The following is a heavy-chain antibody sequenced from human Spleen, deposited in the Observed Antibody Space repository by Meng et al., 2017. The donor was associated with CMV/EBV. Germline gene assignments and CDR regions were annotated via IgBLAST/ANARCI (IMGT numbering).Heavy chain of an antibody. D-gene: IGHD4-17*01. CDR1: GFSLNTRGVG. V-gene: IGHV2-5*01. CDR2: IYWNDDK. J-gene: IGHJ4*02. Sequence: CTFSGFSLNTRGVGVGWIRQPPGKALEWLALIYWNDDKRYSPSLRSRLTITKDTSKNQVVLTMTNMDPVDTATYYCAHRLPSTGYLDYWGQGTLVTVSS. CDR3: AHRLPSTGYLDY.